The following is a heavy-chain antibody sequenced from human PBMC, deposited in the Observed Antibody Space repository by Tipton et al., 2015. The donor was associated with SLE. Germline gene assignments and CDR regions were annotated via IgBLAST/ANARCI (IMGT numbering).Heavy chain of an antibody. V-gene: IGHV4-59*01. CDR3: ARAPWYPGYFDL. CDR2: IYTSGST. CDR1: GGSISSYY. J-gene: IGHJ2*01. Sequence: TLSLTCTASGGSISSYYWSWIRQPPGKGLEWIGYIYTSGSTNYNPSLKSRVTISVDTSKNQFSLKLSSVTAADTAVYYCARAPWYPGYFDLWGRGTLVTVSS. D-gene: IGHD2-15*01.